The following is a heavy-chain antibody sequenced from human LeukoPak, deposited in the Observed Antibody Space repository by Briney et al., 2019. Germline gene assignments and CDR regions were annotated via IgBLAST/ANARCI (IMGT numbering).Heavy chain of an antibody. Sequence: KPSETLSLTCTVSGGSISSGGYYWSWIRQHPGKGLEWIGYIYYSGSTYYNPSLKSRVTISVDTSKNQFSLKLSSVTAADTAVYYCARGGLAMVRGARRWFDPWGQGTLVTVSS. V-gene: IGHV4-31*03. J-gene: IGHJ5*02. CDR3: ARGGLAMVRGARRWFDP. D-gene: IGHD3-10*01. CDR2: IYYSGST. CDR1: GGSISSGGYY.